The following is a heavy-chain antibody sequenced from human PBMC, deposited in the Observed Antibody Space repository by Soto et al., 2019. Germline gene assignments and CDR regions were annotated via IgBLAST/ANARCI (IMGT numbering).Heavy chain of an antibody. V-gene: IGHV3-30-3*01. D-gene: IGHD3-10*01. Sequence: XGSLRLSSAASGFTFSSYSMHWVRQAPGKGLEWVAVISYDGSNKYYADSVKGRFTISRDNSKNTLYLQTNSLRAEDTAVYYCARVFAGRNLGSLVDWGQGTQVTVSS. CDR1: GFTFSSYS. J-gene: IGHJ4*02. CDR2: ISYDGSNK. CDR3: ARVFAGRNLGSLVD.